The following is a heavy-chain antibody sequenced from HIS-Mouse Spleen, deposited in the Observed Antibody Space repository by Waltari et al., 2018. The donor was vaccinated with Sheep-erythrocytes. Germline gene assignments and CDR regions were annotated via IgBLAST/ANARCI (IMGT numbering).Heavy chain of an antibody. CDR1: GYSISSGYY. CDR2: SYHSGRT. V-gene: IGHV4-38-2*02. Sequence: QVQLQESGPGLVKPSETLSLTCTVSGYSISSGYYWGWIRQPPGKGLEWIGSSYHSGRTSHTPSLQSRVTISVDTAKTQFSLKLSSVTAADTAVYYCASQPNWGYWYFDLWGRGTLVTVSS. D-gene: IGHD7-27*01. CDR3: ASQPNWGYWYFDL. J-gene: IGHJ2*01.